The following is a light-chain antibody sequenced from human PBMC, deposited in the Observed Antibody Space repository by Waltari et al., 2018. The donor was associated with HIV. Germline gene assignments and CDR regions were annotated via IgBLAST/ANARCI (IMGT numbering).Light chain of an antibody. V-gene: IGLV3-25*03. CDR3: QSTFGTGTII. CDR2: RDG. Sequence: SFELTQPPSVSVSPGQTARITCSGLHDRMGAWYQLKSGQAPSMIIFRDGQRPSWIPTLFAGSRSGTRLTLTITGVQDEDEAEYVCQSTFGTGTIIFGAGT. J-gene: IGLJ2*01. CDR1: LHDRM.